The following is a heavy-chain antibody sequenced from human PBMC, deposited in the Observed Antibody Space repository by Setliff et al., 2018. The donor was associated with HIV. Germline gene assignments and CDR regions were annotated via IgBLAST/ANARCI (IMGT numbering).Heavy chain of an antibody. CDR2: IFSSGST. D-gene: IGHD3-22*01. CDR3: ARDPVITMMVGPRFYFDY. Sequence: SETLSLTCTVSGGSISSGSYYWSWIRQPAGKGLEWIGRIFSSGSTSYNPSLKSRVTMSVDTSKNQFSLRLSSVTAADTAVYYCARDPVITMMVGPRFYFDYLGQGILVTVSS. J-gene: IGHJ4*02. V-gene: IGHV4-61*02. CDR1: GGSISSGSYY.